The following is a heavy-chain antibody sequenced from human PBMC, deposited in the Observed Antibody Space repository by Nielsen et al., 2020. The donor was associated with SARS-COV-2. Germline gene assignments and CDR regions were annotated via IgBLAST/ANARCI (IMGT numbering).Heavy chain of an antibody. Sequence: GESLKISCAVSGLTFNIYAMSWVRQAPGKGLEWVAVISYDASKEYYSDSVKGRFTISRDNSKNTLYLQLNSLRAEDTAVFYCAKISGSQRHYFDFWGQGALVTVSS. CDR3: AKISGSQRHYFDF. D-gene: IGHD1-26*01. CDR1: GLTFNIYA. CDR2: ISYDASKE. J-gene: IGHJ4*02. V-gene: IGHV3-30*18.